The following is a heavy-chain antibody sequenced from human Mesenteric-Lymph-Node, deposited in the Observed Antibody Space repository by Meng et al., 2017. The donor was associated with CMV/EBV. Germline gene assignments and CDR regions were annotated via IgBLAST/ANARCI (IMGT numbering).Heavy chain of an antibody. CDR1: GFTFSTSA. Sequence: SVKVSCKASGFTFSTSAVQWVRQARGQRLEWLGWIVVGSGKTNYAQEFQERVTIARDMSTGTAYMELSSLRSEDTAIYYCAAARGYYYYGMDVWGQGTTVTVSS. V-gene: IGHV1-58*01. D-gene: IGHD3-16*01. J-gene: IGHJ6*02. CDR3: AAARGYYYYGMDV. CDR2: IVVGSGKT.